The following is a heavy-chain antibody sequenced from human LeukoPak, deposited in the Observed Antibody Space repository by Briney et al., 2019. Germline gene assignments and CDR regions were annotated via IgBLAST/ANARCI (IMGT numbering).Heavy chain of an antibody. J-gene: IGHJ6*03. V-gene: IGHV1-8*03. CDR1: GYTFTSYD. CDR3: ARVLRCSSTSCYKGPLDYYYYMDV. Sequence: ASVKVSCKASGYTFTSYDINWVRQATGQGLEWMGWTNPNSGNTGYAQKFQGRVTITRNTSISTAYMELSSLRSEDTAVYYCARVLRCSSTSCYKGPLDYYYYMDVWAKGPRSPSP. CDR2: TNPNSGNT. D-gene: IGHD2-2*02.